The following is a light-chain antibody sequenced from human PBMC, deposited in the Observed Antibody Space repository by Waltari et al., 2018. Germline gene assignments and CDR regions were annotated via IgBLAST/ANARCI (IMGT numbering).Light chain of an antibody. J-gene: IGLJ2*01. CDR1: AFPKPY. CDR3: QSADSSGTSRV. Sequence: SYELTQPPPVSVPPGQAARTTWFGTAFPKPYCYWYQQRPGQAPVLMIYKDTKRPSGIPERFSGSASGTTVTLTISGVQAEDEAVYYCQSADSSGTSRVFGGGTKLTVL. V-gene: IGLV3-25*03. CDR2: KDT.